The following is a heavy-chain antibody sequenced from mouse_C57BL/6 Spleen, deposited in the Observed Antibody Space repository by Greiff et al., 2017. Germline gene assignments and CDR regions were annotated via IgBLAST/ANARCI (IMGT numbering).Heavy chain of an antibody. Sequence: DVMLVESGGGLVKPGGSLKLSCAASGFTFSSYAMSWVRQTPEKRLEWVANISDGGSYTYYPDNVKGRFTISRDNAKNNLYLQVSHLKSEDAAMYYCARDQLTGTVYWGQGTLVTVSA. CDR3: ARDQLTGTVY. CDR1: GFTFSSYA. CDR2: ISDGGSYT. V-gene: IGHV5-4*01. J-gene: IGHJ3*01. D-gene: IGHD4-1*01.